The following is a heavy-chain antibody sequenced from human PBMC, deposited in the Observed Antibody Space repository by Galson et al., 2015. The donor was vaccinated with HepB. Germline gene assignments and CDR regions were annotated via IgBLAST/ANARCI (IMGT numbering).Heavy chain of an antibody. V-gene: IGHV5-51*01. CDR1: GYSFTSYW. D-gene: IGHD3-9*01. J-gene: IGHJ3*02. Sequence: QSGAEVKKPGESLKISCKGSGYSFTSYWIGWVRQMPGKGLEWMGIIYPGDSDTRYSPSFQGQVTISADKSISTAYLQWSSLKASDTAMYYCARQPNFNWSPGAFDIWGQGTMVTVSS. CDR3: ARQPNFNWSPGAFDI. CDR2: IYPGDSDT.